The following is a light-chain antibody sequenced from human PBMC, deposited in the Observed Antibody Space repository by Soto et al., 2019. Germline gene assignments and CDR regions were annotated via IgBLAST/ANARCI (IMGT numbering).Light chain of an antibody. CDR2: DTS. CDR1: QSVNHY. V-gene: IGKV3-11*01. CDR3: QQYGNLIT. Sequence: EVVLTQSPATLSLSPGDGATLSCRASQSVNHYLAWYQQKPGRAPRLLIYDTSTRATDIPARFSGSGSGTDFTLTISSVEPEDSALYYRQQYGNLITFGQGTRLELK. J-gene: IGKJ5*01.